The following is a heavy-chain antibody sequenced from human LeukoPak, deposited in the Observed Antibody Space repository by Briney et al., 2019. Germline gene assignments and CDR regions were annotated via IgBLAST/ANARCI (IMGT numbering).Heavy chain of an antibody. CDR3: ARNILYYDILTGYSTKLAFDI. D-gene: IGHD3-9*01. J-gene: IGHJ3*02. CDR2: INHSGST. Sequence: PSETLSLTCAVYGGSFSGYYWSWIRQPPGKGLEWIGEINHSGSTNYNPSLKSRVTISVDTSKNQFSLKLSSVTAADTAVYYCARNILYYDILTGYSTKLAFDIWGQGTMVTVSS. V-gene: IGHV4-34*01. CDR1: GGSFSGYY.